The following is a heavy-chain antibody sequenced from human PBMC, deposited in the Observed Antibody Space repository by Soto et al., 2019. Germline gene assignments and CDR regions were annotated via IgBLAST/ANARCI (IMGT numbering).Heavy chain of an antibody. CDR1: GGTFSSYA. Sequence: QVQLVQSGAEVKKPGSSVKVSCKASGGTFSSYAISWVRQAPGQGLEWMGGFIPIFGTANYAQKCRGRGTMTADESPSTAYMELSSLRSEDTAVYYCARRRDGYQPGQVDYWGQGNLVTVSS. V-gene: IGHV1-69*12. CDR2: FIPIFGTA. J-gene: IGHJ4*02. CDR3: ARRRDGYQPGQVDY. D-gene: IGHD5-12*01.